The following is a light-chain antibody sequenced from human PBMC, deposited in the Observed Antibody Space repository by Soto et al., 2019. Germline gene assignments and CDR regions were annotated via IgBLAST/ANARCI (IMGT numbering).Light chain of an antibody. CDR2: GAS. CDR1: QSVFNNH. CDR3: HQDSNLPWT. J-gene: IGKJ1*01. Sequence: EIVLTQSPGTLSLSPGERATLSCRASQSVFNNHIGWYQQKPGQAPRRLIFGASLRATGIPARFSGSGSGTAFSLTISSLQPEDFAVYYCHQDSNLPWTFGQGTKVDIK. V-gene: IGKV3D-7*01.